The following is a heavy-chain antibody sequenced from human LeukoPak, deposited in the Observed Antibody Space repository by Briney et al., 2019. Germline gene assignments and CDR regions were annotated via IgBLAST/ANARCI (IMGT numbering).Heavy chain of an antibody. CDR3: ARGLGYCSGDSCWRDAFDI. J-gene: IGHJ3*02. D-gene: IGHD2-15*01. Sequence: SETLSLTCTVSGGSISSYYWSWIRQPPGKGLEWIGYIYYSGSTNYNPSLKSRVTISVDTSKNQFSLKLSSVTAADTAVYYCARGLGYCSGDSCWRDAFDIWGQGTMVTVSS. CDR2: IYYSGST. CDR1: GGSISSYY. V-gene: IGHV4-59*01.